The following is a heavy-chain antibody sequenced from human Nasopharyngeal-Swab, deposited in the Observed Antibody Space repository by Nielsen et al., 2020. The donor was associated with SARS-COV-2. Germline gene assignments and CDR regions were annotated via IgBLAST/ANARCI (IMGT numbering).Heavy chain of an antibody. CDR3: ARGRLSNYYGMDV. V-gene: IGHV1-8*01. D-gene: IGHD3-16*02. CDR2: MNPNSGNT. J-gene: IGHJ6*02. Sequence: WVRQAPGQGLEWMGWMNPNSGNTGYAQKFQGRVTMTRNTSISTAYMELSSLRSEDTAVYYCARGRLSNYYGMDVWGQGTTVIVSS.